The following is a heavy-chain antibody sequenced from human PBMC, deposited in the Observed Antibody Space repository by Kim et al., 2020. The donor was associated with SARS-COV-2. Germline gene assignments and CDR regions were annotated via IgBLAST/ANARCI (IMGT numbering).Heavy chain of an antibody. Sequence: SETLSLTCAVYGGSFSGYYWSWIRQPPGKGLEWIGEISHSGGTNYNPSLKSRVTISVDTSKNQFSLKLSSVTAADTAVYYCARASYSDGTMVRGALMDY. CDR3: ARASYSDGTMVRGALMDY. D-gene: IGHD3-10*01. CDR1: GGSFSGYY. V-gene: IGHV4-34*01. CDR2: ISHSGGT. J-gene: IGHJ4*01.